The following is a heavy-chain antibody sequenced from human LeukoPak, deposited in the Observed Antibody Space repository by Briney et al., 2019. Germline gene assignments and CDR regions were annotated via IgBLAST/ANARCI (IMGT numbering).Heavy chain of an antibody. J-gene: IGHJ4*02. V-gene: IGHV3-7*01. CDR3: ARDSTGYGYEEWN. CDR1: GFTFSSYE. Sequence: GGSLRLSCAASGFTFSSYEMNWVRQAPGKGLEWVANIKQDGSEKYYVDSVKGRFTVSRDNAKNSLYLQMNSLRAEDTALYYCARDSTGYGYEEWNWGQGTLVTVSS. CDR2: IKQDGSEK. D-gene: IGHD5-18*01.